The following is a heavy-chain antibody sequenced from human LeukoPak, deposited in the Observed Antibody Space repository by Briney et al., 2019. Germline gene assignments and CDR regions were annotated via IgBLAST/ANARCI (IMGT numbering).Heavy chain of an antibody. Sequence: PGGSLRLSCAASEFTFSSYSMNWVRQAPGKGLEWVSAISGSGGSTYYADSVKGRFTISRDNSKNTLYLQMNSLRAEDTAVYYCAKNSYGRIDYWGQGTLVTVSS. V-gene: IGHV3-23*01. CDR1: EFTFSSYS. D-gene: IGHD5-18*01. CDR2: ISGSGGST. J-gene: IGHJ4*02. CDR3: AKNSYGRIDY.